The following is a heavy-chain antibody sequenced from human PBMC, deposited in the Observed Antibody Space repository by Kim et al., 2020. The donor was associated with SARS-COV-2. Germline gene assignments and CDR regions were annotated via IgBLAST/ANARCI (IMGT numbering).Heavy chain of an antibody. CDR2: IWYDGSNK. V-gene: IGHV3-33*01. J-gene: IGHJ6*03. Sequence: GGSLRLSCAASGFSFRSYGMHWVRQAPGKGLEWVAVIWYDGSNKYYEDSVKGRFTISRDNSKNTLYLQMNSLRAEDTAVYYCARFGPYDYSNYGDYYYMDVWGKGTPVTVSS. CDR1: GFSFRSYG. D-gene: IGHD4-4*01. CDR3: ARFGPYDYSNYGDYYYMDV.